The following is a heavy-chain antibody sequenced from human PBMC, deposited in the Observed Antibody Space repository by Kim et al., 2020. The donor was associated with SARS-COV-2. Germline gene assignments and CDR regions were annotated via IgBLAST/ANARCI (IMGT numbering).Heavy chain of an antibody. Sequence: SETLSLTCTVSGGSISSSSYYWGWIRQPPGKGLEWIGSIYYSGSTYYNPSLKSRVTISVDTSKNQFSLKLSSVTAADTAVYYCARQRYWLVRTGVYYYYGMDVWGQGTTVTVSS. V-gene: IGHV4-39*01. CDR2: IYYSGST. D-gene: IGHD6-19*01. J-gene: IGHJ6*02. CDR1: GGSISSSSYY. CDR3: ARQRYWLVRTGVYYYYGMDV.